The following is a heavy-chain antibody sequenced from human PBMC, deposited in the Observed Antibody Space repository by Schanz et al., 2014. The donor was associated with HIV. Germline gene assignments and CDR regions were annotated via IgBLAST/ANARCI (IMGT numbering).Heavy chain of an antibody. D-gene: IGHD3-16*01. CDR1: GFTFDDYA. V-gene: IGHV3-9*01. J-gene: IGHJ6*02. CDR2: ISWNSGSI. Sequence: EVQLVESGGGLVQPGRSLRLSCAASGFTFDDYAMHWVRQAPGKGLEWVSCISWNSGSIGYADSVKGRFTISRDNSKNTLYLQMNSLRPEDTAVYYCAKDAGGAMDVWGQGTTVTVSS. CDR3: AKDAGGAMDV.